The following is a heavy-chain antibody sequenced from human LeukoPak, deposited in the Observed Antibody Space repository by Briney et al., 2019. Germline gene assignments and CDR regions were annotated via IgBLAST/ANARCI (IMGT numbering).Heavy chain of an antibody. J-gene: IGHJ4*02. D-gene: IGHD2-2*01. V-gene: IGHV3-23*01. CDR2: ISGSGGST. Sequence: QAGGSLRLSCAASGFTFSTYAMSWVRQAPGKGLEWVSTISGSGGSTYYADSVKGRFTISRDNSKNTLYLQMNSLRAEGTAVYYCSRVGSTSFIRYYFDYWGQGTLVTVSS. CDR3: SRVGSTSFIRYYFDY. CDR1: GFTFSTYA.